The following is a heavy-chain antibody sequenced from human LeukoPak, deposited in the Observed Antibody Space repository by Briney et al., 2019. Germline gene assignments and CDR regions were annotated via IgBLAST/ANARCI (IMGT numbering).Heavy chain of an antibody. CDR3: AASIVVVPAGLFDDFDY. V-gene: IGHV1-24*01. CDR2: FDPEDGET. J-gene: IGHJ4*02. Sequence: ASVKVSCKVSGYTLTELSMHWVRQAPGKGLEWMGGFDPEDGETICAQKFQGRVTMTEDTSTDTAYMELSSLRSEDTAVYYCAASIVVVPAGLFDDFDYWGQGTLVTVSS. D-gene: IGHD2-2*01. CDR1: GYTLTELS.